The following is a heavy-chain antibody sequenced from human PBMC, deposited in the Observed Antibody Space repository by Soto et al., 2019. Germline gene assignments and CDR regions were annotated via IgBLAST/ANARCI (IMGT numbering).Heavy chain of an antibody. CDR2: ISAYNGNT. Sequence: GASVKVSCKASGYTFTSYGISWVRQAPGQGLEWMGWISAYNGNTNYAQKLQGRVTMTTDTSTSTAYMELRSLRSDDTAVYYCARDSRNGTGTRYYYYGMDVWGQGTTVTVSS. V-gene: IGHV1-18*01. D-gene: IGHD1-1*01. J-gene: IGHJ6*02. CDR3: ARDSRNGTGTRYYYYGMDV. CDR1: GYTFTSYG.